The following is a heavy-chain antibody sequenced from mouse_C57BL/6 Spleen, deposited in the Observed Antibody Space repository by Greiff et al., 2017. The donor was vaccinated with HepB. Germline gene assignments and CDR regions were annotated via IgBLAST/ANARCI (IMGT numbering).Heavy chain of an antibody. CDR3: ARDYYGSSYWYFDV. D-gene: IGHD1-1*01. V-gene: IGHV1-19*01. J-gene: IGHJ1*03. CDR2: INPYNGGT. Sequence: EVQLQQSGPVLVKPGASVKMSCKASGYTFTDYYMNWAKQSHGKSLEWIGVINPYNGGTSYNQKFKGKATLTVDKSSSTAYMELNSLTSEDSAVYYCARDYYGSSYWYFDVWGTGTTVTVSS. CDR1: GYTFTDYY.